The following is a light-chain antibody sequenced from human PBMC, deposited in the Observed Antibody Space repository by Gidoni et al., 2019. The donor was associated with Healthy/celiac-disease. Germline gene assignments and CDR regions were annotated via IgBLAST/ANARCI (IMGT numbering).Light chain of an antibody. CDR2: EVS. CDR1: SSDVGGYKY. Sequence: QSALTQPPSASGSPGQSVTISCTGTSSDVGGYKYVSWYQQHPGKAPKLMIYEVSKRPSGFPDRFSGSKSGNTASLTVSGLQAEDEADYYCSSYAGSNNLGVFGGGTKLTGL. J-gene: IGLJ2*01. CDR3: SSYAGSNNLGV. V-gene: IGLV2-8*01.